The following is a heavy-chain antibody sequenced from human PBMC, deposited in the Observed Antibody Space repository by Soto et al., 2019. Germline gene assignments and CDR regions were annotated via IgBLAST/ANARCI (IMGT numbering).Heavy chain of an antibody. J-gene: IGHJ4*02. D-gene: IGHD6-19*01. CDR2: IYYSGST. Sequence: SETLSLTCAVYGGSFSGYYWSWIRQPPGKGLEWIGYIYYSGSTNYNPSLKSRVTISVDTSKNQFSLKLNSVTAADTAVYYCARDWSSGWSYFDYWGQGTLVTVSS. V-gene: IGHV4-59*01. CDR3: ARDWSSGWSYFDY. CDR1: GGSFSGYY.